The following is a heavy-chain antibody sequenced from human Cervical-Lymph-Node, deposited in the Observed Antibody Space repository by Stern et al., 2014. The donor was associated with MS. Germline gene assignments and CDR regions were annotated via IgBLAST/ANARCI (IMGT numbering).Heavy chain of an antibody. CDR3: ARDGFSSSWYYDY. J-gene: IGHJ4*02. CDR2: ISSSSSYT. V-gene: IGHV3-11*06. CDR1: GFTFSDYY. Sequence: DQLVESGGGLVKPGGSLRLSCAASGFTFSDYYMSWIRQAPGKGLEWVSYISSSSSYTNYADSVKGRFTISRDNAKNSLYLQMNSLRAEDTAVYYCARDGFSSSWYYDYWGQGTLVTVSS. D-gene: IGHD6-13*01.